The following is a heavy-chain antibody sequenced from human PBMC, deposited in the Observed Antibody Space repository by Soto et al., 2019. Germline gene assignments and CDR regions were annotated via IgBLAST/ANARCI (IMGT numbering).Heavy chain of an antibody. CDR1: GYTFTGYY. V-gene: IGHV1-2*02. Sequence: QVQLVQSGAEVKKPGASVKVSCKASGYTFTGYYMHWVRQAPGQGLEWMGWINPNSGGTNYAQKFQGGVTMTRDTSISTAYMELSRLGSDDTAVYYCARGGYYYGSGTSGEIDYWGQGTLVTVSS. J-gene: IGHJ4*02. D-gene: IGHD3-10*01. CDR3: ARGGYYYGSGTSGEIDY. CDR2: INPNSGGT.